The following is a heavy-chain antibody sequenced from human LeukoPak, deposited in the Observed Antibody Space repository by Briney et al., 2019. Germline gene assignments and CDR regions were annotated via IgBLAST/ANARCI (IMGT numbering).Heavy chain of an antibody. V-gene: IGHV4-4*07. CDR1: GGSISSYY. Sequence: PSETLSLTCSVSGGSISSYYWNWIRQPAGKGLEWIGRISTSGSTNYNPSLKSRVTMSVDTSKNQFSLRLSSVTAADTAVYYCARSSQSSSTSFDYWGQGALVTVSS. D-gene: IGHD6-6*01. J-gene: IGHJ4*02. CDR3: ARSSQSSSTSFDY. CDR2: ISTSGST.